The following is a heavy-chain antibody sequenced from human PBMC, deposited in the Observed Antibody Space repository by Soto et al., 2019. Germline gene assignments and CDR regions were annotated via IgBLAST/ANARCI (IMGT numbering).Heavy chain of an antibody. CDR3: ALHSRSNYGREHWFDP. D-gene: IGHD4-4*01. Sequence: QITLKESGPTLVKPTQTLTLTCTFSGFSLSTSGVGVGWIRQPPGKALEWLALIYWDDDKRYSPSLKSRLTIPKDTSKNPVVLTMTNKDPVDTATYYCALHSRSNYGREHWFDPWGQGTLVTVSS. CDR2: IYWDDDK. CDR1: GFSLSTSGVG. J-gene: IGHJ5*02. V-gene: IGHV2-5*02.